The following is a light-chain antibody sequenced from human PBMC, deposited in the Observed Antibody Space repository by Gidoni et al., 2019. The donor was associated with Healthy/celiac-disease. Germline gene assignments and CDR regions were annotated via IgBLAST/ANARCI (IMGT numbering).Light chain of an antibody. CDR1: SSDVGGHNY. CDR2: EVS. V-gene: IGLV2-14*01. J-gene: IGLJ2*01. Sequence: QSALTQPASVSGSPGRSITISCTGTSSDVGGHNYVSWYQQHPGKAPKLMIYEVSNRPSGVSNRFSGSKSGNTASLTISGLQAEDEADYYCSSYTSSSTHVVFGGGTKLTVL. CDR3: SSYTSSSTHVV.